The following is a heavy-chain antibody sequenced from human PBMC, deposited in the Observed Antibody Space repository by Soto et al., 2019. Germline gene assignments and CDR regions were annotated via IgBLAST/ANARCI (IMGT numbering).Heavy chain of an antibody. Sequence: EVQLMESWGGLVQPGGSLRLSCAASEFSFSSYALNWVRQAPGKGLEWVSAISATGTTTYYADSVKGRFTISRDNSKRTLFLQMDSLSPEDTAVYYCATYSSPFDYWGQGTLVTVSS. CDR3: ATYSSPFDY. J-gene: IGHJ4*02. CDR2: ISATGTTT. CDR1: EFSFSSYA. D-gene: IGHD6-13*01. V-gene: IGHV3-23*01.